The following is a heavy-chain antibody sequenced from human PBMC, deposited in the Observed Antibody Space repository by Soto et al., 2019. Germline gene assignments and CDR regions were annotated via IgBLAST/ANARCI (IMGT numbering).Heavy chain of an antibody. CDR2: IIPIFGTA. CDR3: ARDQHGSGFS. J-gene: IGHJ5*02. CDR1: GGTFSSYA. Sequence: ASVKVSCKASGGTFSSYAISWVRQAPGQGLEWMGGIIPIFGTANYAQKFQGRVTITADKSTSTAYIELSSLRSEDTAVYYCARDQHGSGFSWGQGTLVTVSS. V-gene: IGHV1-69*06. D-gene: IGHD3-10*01.